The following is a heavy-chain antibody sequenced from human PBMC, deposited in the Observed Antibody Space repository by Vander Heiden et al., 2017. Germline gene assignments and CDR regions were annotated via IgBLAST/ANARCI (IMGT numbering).Heavy chain of an antibody. CDR2: ISGSGGST. CDR3: ANIVGDFWSGYFDY. D-gene: IGHD3-3*01. Sequence: EVQLLESGGGLVQPGGSLRLSCAASGFTFRGSAMRWVRQAPGEGLEWVSAISGSGGSTYYADSVKGRFTISRDNSKNTLYLQMNSLRAEDTAVYYCANIVGDFWSGYFDYWGQGTLVTVSS. J-gene: IGHJ4*02. CDR1: GFTFRGSA. V-gene: IGHV3-23*01.